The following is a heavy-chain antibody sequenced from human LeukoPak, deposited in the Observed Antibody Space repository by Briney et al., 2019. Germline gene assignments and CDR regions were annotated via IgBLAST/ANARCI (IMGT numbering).Heavy chain of an antibody. D-gene: IGHD2-15*01. J-gene: IGHJ4*02. CDR1: GFTFSSYG. CDR2: ISYDGSNK. V-gene: IGHV3-30*18. Sequence: GGSLRLSCAASGFTFSSYGMHWVRQAPGKGLEWVAVISYDGSNKYYADSVKGRFTISRDNSKNTLYLQMNSLRAEDTAVYYCAKERGDIVVMVAANRENFDYWGQGTLVTVSS. CDR3: AKERGDIVVMVAANRENFDY.